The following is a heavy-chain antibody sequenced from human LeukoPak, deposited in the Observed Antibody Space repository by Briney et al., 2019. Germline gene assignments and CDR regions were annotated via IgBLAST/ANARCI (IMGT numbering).Heavy chain of an antibody. D-gene: IGHD3-10*01. Sequence: PGGSLRLSCEASGFTVDDYGMHWVRQTPGKGLEWVSGISSDSGSIGYADSVKGRFTISRDNAKNTLYLQMNSLRDEDTALYYCAKRGQGFDYWGQGTLVTVSS. CDR3: AKRGQGFDY. CDR1: GFTVDDYG. J-gene: IGHJ4*02. CDR2: ISSDSGSI. V-gene: IGHV3-9*01.